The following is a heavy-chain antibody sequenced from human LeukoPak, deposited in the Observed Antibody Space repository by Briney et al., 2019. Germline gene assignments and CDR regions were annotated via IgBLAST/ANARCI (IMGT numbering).Heavy chain of an antibody. CDR1: GFTFTTYS. CDR2: ISSGSSAI. D-gene: IGHD4-17*01. J-gene: IGHJ4*02. CDR3: ARGHTAVTRHFDF. V-gene: IGHV3-21*01. Sequence: GGSLRLSCEASGFTFTTYSMTWVRQAPGKGLEWVSIISSGSSAIFSADALKGRFTISRDDAKNLLYLDMNSLRAEDTAVYYCARGHTAVTRHFDFWGQGSLVTVSS.